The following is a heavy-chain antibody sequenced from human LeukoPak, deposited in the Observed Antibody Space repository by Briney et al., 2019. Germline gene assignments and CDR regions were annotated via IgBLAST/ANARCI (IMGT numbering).Heavy chain of an antibody. J-gene: IGHJ4*02. V-gene: IGHV3-74*01. CDR3: ATVFEH. CDR1: GFTVSSNY. CDR2: INEDGRGT. Sequence: GGSLRLSCAASGFTVSSNYMSWVRQAPGQGLVWVSRINEDGRGTSYADSVKGRFTISKDDAKNTVYLQMNSLRAEDTAVYYCATVFEHWGQGTLVTVSS.